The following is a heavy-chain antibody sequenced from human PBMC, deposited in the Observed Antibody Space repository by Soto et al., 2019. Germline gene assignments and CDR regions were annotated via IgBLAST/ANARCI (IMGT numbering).Heavy chain of an antibody. V-gene: IGHV4-59*01. J-gene: IGHJ2*01. CDR1: GGSISSYY. D-gene: IGHD7-27*01. CDR2: IYYSGST. CDR3: ARDPNWGSQYFDL. Sequence: QVQLQESGPGLVKPSETLSLTCTVSGGSISSYYWSWIRQPPGTGLEWIGYIYYSGSTNYNPSLTSRVTISVDTSKNQFSRKLSSVTAADSAVYYCARDPNWGSQYFDLWGRGTLVTVSS.